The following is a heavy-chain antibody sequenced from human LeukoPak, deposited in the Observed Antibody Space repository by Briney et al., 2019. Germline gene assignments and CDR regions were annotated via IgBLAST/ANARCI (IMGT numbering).Heavy chain of an antibody. CDR1: GFTFSISA. CDR2: INYSGSNA. Sequence: GGSLRLSCAASGFTFSISAMTWVRQAPGKGLEWVALINYSGSNAYYADSVRGRFTISRDSSKSMLYLQMYSLRAEDTAIYYCARDIELSTWGQGTMVSV. V-gene: IGHV3-23*01. J-gene: IGHJ3*01. D-gene: IGHD1-7*01. CDR3: ARDIELST.